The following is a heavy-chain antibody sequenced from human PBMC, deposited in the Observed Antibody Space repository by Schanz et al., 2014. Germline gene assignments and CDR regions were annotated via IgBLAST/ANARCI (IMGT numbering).Heavy chain of an antibody. CDR2: ISGSGGST. J-gene: IGHJ4*02. D-gene: IGHD6-13*01. Sequence: EVQLVESGGGLVKPGGSLRLSCATSGFTLNNAWMNWVRQAPGKGLEWVSAISGSGGSTYYADSVKGRFTISRDNSKNTLYLQMNSLRAEDTAVYYCAKSQGSSFDSWGQGTLVTVSS. CDR1: GFTLNNAW. V-gene: IGHV3-23*04. CDR3: AKSQGSSFDS.